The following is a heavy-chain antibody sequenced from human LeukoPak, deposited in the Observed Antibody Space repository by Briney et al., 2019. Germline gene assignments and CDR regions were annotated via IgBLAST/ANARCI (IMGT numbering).Heavy chain of an antibody. V-gene: IGHV3-43*01. CDR3: VKDLSYESSGSVIEN. D-gene: IGHD3-22*01. CDR1: GFTFEDYT. J-gene: IGHJ4*02. CDR2: ISWDGTT. Sequence: PGGSLRLSCAASGFTFEDYTMHWVRQGPGKTLEWVSLISWDGTTYYADSLKGRFTISRDNSKNSLYLQMDTLTTDDTVFYYCVKDLSYESSGSVIENWGQGTLVTVSS.